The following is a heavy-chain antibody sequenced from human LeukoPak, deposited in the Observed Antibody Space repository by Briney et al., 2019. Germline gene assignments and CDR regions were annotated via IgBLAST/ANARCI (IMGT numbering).Heavy chain of an antibody. CDR3: ARGSRYDRYNWFDP. CDR2: INTDGSST. Sequence: GGSLRLSCAASGFTFSDYWMHWVRQTPGKGLVCVSRINTDGSSTTYADAVKGRFTVSRDNAKNTLYLQMNRLRAEDTAVYYCARGSRYDRYNWFDPWGQGTLVTVSS. J-gene: IGHJ5*02. CDR1: GFTFSDYW. V-gene: IGHV3-74*01. D-gene: IGHD1-14*01.